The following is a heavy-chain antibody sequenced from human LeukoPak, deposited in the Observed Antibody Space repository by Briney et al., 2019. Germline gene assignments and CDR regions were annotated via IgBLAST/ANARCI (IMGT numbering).Heavy chain of an antibody. Sequence: GGSLRLSCGAPGFTFSSYGMHWVRQAPGKGLEWVAFIRNDGRNKYYADSVKGRFTISRDNSKNTLYLQMNSLRAEDTAVYYCAKDSRGIILEYWGQGNLVIVSS. CDR3: AKDSRGIILEY. CDR2: IRNDGRNK. V-gene: IGHV3-30*02. J-gene: IGHJ4*02. D-gene: IGHD3-10*01. CDR1: GFTFSSYG.